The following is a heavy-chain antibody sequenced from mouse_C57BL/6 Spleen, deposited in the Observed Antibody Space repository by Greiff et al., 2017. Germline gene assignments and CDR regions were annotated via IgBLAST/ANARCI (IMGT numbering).Heavy chain of an antibody. J-gene: IGHJ4*01. D-gene: IGHD1-1*01. CDR1: GFNIKNTY. Sequence: VQLKQSVAELVRPGASVKLSCTASGFNIKNTYMHWVKQRPEQGLEWIGRIDPANGNTKYAPKFQGKAPITVDTSSNTAYLQISSLTSEDNDIYYYARYYYGSRRYYAMDYWGQGTSVTVSS. CDR2: IDPANGNT. V-gene: IGHV14-3*01. CDR3: ARYYYGSRRYYAMDY.